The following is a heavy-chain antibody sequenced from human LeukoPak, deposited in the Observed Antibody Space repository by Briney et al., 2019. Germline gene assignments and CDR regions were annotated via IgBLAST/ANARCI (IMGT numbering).Heavy chain of an antibody. D-gene: IGHD3-3*01. CDR3: ASSNVLRFLEI. V-gene: IGHV3-11*01. J-gene: IGHJ4*02. Sequence: GGSLRLSSAASGFTFSDYYMSWIRQAPGKGLEWVSYISSGSTIYYADSVKGRFTISRDNAKNSLYLQMNSLRAEDTAVYYCASSNVLRFLEIWGQGTLVTVSS. CDR2: ISSGSTI. CDR1: GFTFSDYY.